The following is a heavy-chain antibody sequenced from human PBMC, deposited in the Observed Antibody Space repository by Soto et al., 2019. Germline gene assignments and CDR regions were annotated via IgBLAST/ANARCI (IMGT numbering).Heavy chain of an antibody. CDR3: ARDASRLAATGCVY. V-gene: IGHV3-11*01. J-gene: IGHJ4*02. CDR1: GFTFSDYY. Sequence: QVQLVESGGGLVKPGGSLRLSCAASGFTFSDYYMSWIRQAPGKGLEWVSYISSTGNTIYYADSVKVRFTISRDNANNALYLQMNSLRGEDTAVYYCARDASRLAATGCVYWGQGTLVTVSS. D-gene: IGHD6-13*01. CDR2: ISSTGNTI.